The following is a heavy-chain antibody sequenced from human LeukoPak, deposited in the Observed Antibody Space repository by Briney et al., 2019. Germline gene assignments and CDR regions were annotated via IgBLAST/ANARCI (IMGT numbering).Heavy chain of an antibody. CDR2: IHHSETA. CDR3: ARGRVLLGAAAGAHVLPFDY. D-gene: IGHD6-13*01. V-gene: IGHV4-34*01. CDR1: GGSFSGYH. J-gene: IGHJ4*02. Sequence: PSETLSLTCAVYGGSFSGYHWNWIRQPPGKGLEWIGEIHHSETANYNPSLKSRVTISIDTSKNQFSLKLSSVTAADTAVYYCARGRVLLGAAAGAHVLPFDYWGQGTLVTVSS.